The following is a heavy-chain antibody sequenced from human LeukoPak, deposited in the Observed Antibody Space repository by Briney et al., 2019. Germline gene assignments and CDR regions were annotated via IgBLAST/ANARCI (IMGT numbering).Heavy chain of an antibody. CDR3: ASKAPIFGVVGYMDV. D-gene: IGHD3-3*01. J-gene: IGHJ6*03. CDR2: IYYSGST. V-gene: IGHV4-39*07. CDR1: GGSISSSSYY. Sequence: PSETLSLTCTVSGGSISSSSYYWGWIRQPPGKGLEWIGSIYYSGSTYYNPSLKSRVTISLDTSTNQFSLKMSSVTAADTAVYYCASKAPIFGVVGYMDVWGKGTTVTVSS.